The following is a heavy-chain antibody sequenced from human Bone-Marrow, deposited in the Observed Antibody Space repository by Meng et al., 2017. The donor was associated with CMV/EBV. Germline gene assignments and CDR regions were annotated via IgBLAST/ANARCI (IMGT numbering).Heavy chain of an antibody. J-gene: IGHJ4*02. CDR3: VRGVTYFDY. CDR1: GFTSSSYA. V-gene: IGHV3-23*03. D-gene: IGHD3-10*01. Sequence: GESLKISCAASGFTSSSYAMSWVCQAPGKGLEWVSVIYSGGSSTSYADSVKGRFTISRDNSKNTLYLQMNSLRAEDTAVYYCVRGVTYFDYWGQGTLVTVSS. CDR2: IYSGGSST.